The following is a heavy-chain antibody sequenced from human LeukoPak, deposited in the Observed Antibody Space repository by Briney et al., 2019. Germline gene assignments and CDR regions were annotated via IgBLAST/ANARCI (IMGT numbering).Heavy chain of an antibody. CDR3: ARDHASSSGWFDP. CDR1: GYTFISYG. CDR2: ISSSSGKT. Sequence: GASVKVSCKASGYTFISYGISWVRQASGQGLEWMGWISSSSGKTNSAQKFQGRVTMTTDTSTSTAYLELRSLRFDDTALYYCARDHASSSGWFDPWGQGTLVTVSS. V-gene: IGHV1-18*01. D-gene: IGHD6-6*01. J-gene: IGHJ5*02.